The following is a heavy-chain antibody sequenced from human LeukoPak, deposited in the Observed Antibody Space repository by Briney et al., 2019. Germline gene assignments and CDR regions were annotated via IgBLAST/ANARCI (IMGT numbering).Heavy chain of an antibody. CDR3: AKSDFSSSRLN. CDR2: INSDGIST. Sequence: PGGSLRLSCAASGFVFSSSWMHWVRQAPGQGLMWVSRINSDGISTTYADSVKGRFTISRNNAKNTMYLQMNSLRAEDTAVYYCAKSDFSSSRLNWGQGTLVTVSS. D-gene: IGHD6-13*01. J-gene: IGHJ4*02. V-gene: IGHV3-74*01. CDR1: GFVFSSSW.